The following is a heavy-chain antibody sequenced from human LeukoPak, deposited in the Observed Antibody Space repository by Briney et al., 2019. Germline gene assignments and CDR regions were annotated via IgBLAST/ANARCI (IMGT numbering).Heavy chain of an antibody. V-gene: IGHV1-2*02. CDR3: ARESTIFGRYYYYMDV. Sequence: ASVKVSCKASGYTFTGYYMHWVRQAPGQGLEWMGWINPNSGGTNYAQKFQGRVTMTRDTSISTAYMELSSLRSEDTAVYYCARESTIFGRYYYYMDVWGKGTTVTVSS. CDR2: INPNSGGT. D-gene: IGHD3-3*01. J-gene: IGHJ6*03. CDR1: GYTFTGYY.